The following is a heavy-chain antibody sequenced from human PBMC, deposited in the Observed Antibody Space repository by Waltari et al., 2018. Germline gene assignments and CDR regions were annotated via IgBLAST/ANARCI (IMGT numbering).Heavy chain of an antibody. V-gene: IGHV3-7*02. D-gene: IGHD3-16*01. CDR1: GFTFRSYW. J-gene: IGHJ3*02. CDR3: ASPRRGTAFDI. CDR2: INQYGNDK. Sequence: EVQLVESGGGLVQPGGSLRLSCIGSGFTFRSYWMSWVRQAPGKGLEWVASINQYGNDKYYVASVKGRFNISRDNAKNSLFLQMDSLRADDTSIFFCASPRRGTAFDIWGQGTVVTVST.